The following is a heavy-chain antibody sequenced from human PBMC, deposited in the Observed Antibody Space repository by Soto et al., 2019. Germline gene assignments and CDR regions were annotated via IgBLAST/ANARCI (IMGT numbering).Heavy chain of an antibody. V-gene: IGHV3-21*01. CDR3: ARDLSSRGLYYYYYGMDV. J-gene: IGHJ6*02. CDR2: ISSSSSYI. Sequence: VGSLRLSCAASGFTFSSYSMNWVRQAPGKGLEWVSSISSSSSYIYYADSVKGRFTISRDNAKNSLYLQMNSLRAEDTAVYYCARDLSSRGLYYYYYGMDVWGQGTTVTVSS. CDR1: GFTFSSYS. D-gene: IGHD6-13*01.